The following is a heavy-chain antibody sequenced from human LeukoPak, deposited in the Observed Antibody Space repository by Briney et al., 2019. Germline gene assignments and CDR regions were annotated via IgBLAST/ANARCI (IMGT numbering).Heavy chain of an antibody. CDR3: ASTRRDGYPFDY. V-gene: IGHV4-39*07. CDR1: GGSISSSSYY. Sequence: KPSETLSLTCTVSGGSISSSSYYWGWIRQPPGKGLEWIGSIYYSGNTYYNPSLKSRVTLSVDTSKNQFSLRLSSVTAADTAVYYCASTRRDGYPFDYWGQGTLVTVSS. D-gene: IGHD5-24*01. CDR2: IYYSGNT. J-gene: IGHJ4*02.